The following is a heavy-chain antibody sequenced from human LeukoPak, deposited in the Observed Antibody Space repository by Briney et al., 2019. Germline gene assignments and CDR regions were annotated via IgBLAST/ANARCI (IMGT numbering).Heavy chain of an antibody. CDR2: MNPNSGTT. Sequence: ASVKVSCKASGYTFTSYDFNWVRQAPGQGPEWIGWMNPNSGTTGYAQKFQGRVTMTRNTSISTAYMELSSLRSEDTAVYYCARAKVTTDYWGQGTLVTVSS. J-gene: IGHJ4*02. V-gene: IGHV1-8*01. D-gene: IGHD4-17*01. CDR1: GYTFTSYD. CDR3: ARAKVTTDY.